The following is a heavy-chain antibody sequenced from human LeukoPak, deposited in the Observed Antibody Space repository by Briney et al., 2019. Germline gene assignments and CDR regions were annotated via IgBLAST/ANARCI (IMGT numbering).Heavy chain of an antibody. CDR1: GFTFRNYW. V-gene: IGHV3-74*03. CDR2: ISTDGRPT. D-gene: IGHD6-19*01. J-gene: IGHJ4*02. CDR3: ARVAAGFFDY. Sequence: GGSLRLSCVASGFTFRNYWMHWVRHAPGKGLVSVSRISTDGRPTTYADSVKGRFTVTRDNAKNTLYLQMNSLRAEDTAVYYCARVAAGFFDYWGQGTLVTVSS.